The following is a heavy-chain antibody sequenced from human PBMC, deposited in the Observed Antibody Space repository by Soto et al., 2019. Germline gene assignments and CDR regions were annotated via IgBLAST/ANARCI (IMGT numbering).Heavy chain of an antibody. D-gene: IGHD6-6*01. CDR3: AKGAWYGSSSSSDS. V-gene: IGHV3-30*18. Sequence: QVPLVESGGGVVQPGRSLRLSCAASGSSLINYDMHWVRQAPGKGLEWVAVMSYDGSRHFYADSVRGRFSVSRDISKSALYLQMSSLRIEDTAIYYCAKGAWYGSSSSSDSWGQGTHVTVSS. CDR1: GSSLINYD. CDR2: MSYDGSRH. J-gene: IGHJ4*02.